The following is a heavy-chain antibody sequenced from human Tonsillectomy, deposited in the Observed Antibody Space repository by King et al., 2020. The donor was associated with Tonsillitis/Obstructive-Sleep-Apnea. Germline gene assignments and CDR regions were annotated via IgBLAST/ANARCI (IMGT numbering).Heavy chain of an antibody. CDR3: ARLGNCRGGSCFWFDP. J-gene: IGHJ5*02. CDR2: IYYSGST. V-gene: IGHV4-39*01. Sequence: QLQESGPGLVKPSETLSLTCTVSGGSISNSNYYWGWIRQPPGKGLEWIGAIYYSGSTYYNPSLKSRVTLSVDTSKNQFSLKLTSVTASDTAGYYCARLGNCRGGSCFWFDPWGQGTLVTVSS. D-gene: IGHD2-15*01. CDR1: GGSISNSNYY.